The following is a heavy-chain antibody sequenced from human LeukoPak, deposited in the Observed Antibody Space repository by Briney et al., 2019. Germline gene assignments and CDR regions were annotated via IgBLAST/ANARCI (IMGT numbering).Heavy chain of an antibody. CDR2: IYYSGST. D-gene: IGHD6-19*01. J-gene: IGHJ3*02. CDR1: GGSISSYY. Sequence: SETLSLTCTVSGGSISSYYWSWIRQPPGKGLEWIGYIYYSGSTNYNPSLKSRVTISVDTSKNQFSLKLGSVTAADTAVYYCAKSHSSGWSDAFDIWGQGTMVTVSS. V-gene: IGHV4-59*01. CDR3: AKSHSSGWSDAFDI.